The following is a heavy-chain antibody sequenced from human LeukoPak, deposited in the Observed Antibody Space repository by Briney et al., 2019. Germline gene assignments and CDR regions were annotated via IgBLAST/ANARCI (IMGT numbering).Heavy chain of an antibody. V-gene: IGHV4-39*01. D-gene: IGHD5-24*01. CDR2: IYYSGST. CDR1: GGSISGSSYY. J-gene: IGHJ4*02. CDR3: ARTPRDGFNSPYFDY. Sequence: SETLSLTCTVSGGSISGSSYYWGWFRQPPGKGLEWIGSIYYSGSTYYNPSLKSRVTISVDTSKNQFSLKLNSVTATDTAVYYCARTPRDGFNSPYFDYWGQGTLVTVSS.